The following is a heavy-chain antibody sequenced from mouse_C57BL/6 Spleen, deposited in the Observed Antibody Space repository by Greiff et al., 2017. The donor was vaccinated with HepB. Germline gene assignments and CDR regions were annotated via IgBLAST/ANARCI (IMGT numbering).Heavy chain of an antibody. J-gene: IGHJ3*01. V-gene: IGHV5-4*01. CDR2: ISDGGSYT. Sequence: EVQLVESGGGLVKPGGSLKLSCAASGFTFSSYAMSWVRQTPEKRLEWVATISDGGSYTYYPDNVKGRFTISRDNAKNNLYLQMSHLKSEDTAMYYCARVVTSWFAYWGQGTLVTVSA. D-gene: IGHD2-1*01. CDR1: GFTFSSYA. CDR3: ARVVTSWFAY.